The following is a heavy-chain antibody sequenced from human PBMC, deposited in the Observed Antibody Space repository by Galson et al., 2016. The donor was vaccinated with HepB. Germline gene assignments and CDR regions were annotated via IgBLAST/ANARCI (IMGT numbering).Heavy chain of an antibody. J-gene: IGHJ1*01. Sequence: SLRLSCAASGFTFSNYWMSWARQAPGKGLEWVANIKQDGSDKYYVDSVKGRFSISRDNAKNSLYLQMNSLRAEDTALYYCASGRSPSSWYEFNLWGQGALVIVSS. D-gene: IGHD6-13*01. CDR1: GFTFSNYW. V-gene: IGHV3-7*03. CDR2: IKQDGSDK. CDR3: ASGRSPSSWYEFNL.